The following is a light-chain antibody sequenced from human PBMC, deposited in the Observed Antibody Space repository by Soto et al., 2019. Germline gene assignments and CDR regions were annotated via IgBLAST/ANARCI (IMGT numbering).Light chain of an antibody. CDR1: QDIDTY. Sequence: DIQMTQSPSSLSASVGDSVTVTCRASQDIDTYLNWYQQKPGRAPDLLIFSASTLRNGVPSRFSGSGSGTDFTLTISSLQPEDFAIYYCQQTYNTPLTFGGGTKVDIK. V-gene: IGKV1-39*01. J-gene: IGKJ4*01. CDR2: SAS. CDR3: QQTYNTPLT.